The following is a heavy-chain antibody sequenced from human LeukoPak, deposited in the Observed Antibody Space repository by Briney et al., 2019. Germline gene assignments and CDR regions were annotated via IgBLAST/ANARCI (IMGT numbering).Heavy chain of an antibody. Sequence: SETLSLTCTVSGYSISSDYYWGWIRQPPGKGLEWIGNIFHNGNTYYNPSLKSRVTISVDTSKNQFSLKLSSVTAADTAVYYCARDPVDTAMVTDYWGQGTLVTVSS. CDR3: ARDPVDTAMVTDY. CDR1: GYSISSDYY. CDR2: IFHNGNT. D-gene: IGHD5-18*01. V-gene: IGHV4-38-2*02. J-gene: IGHJ4*02.